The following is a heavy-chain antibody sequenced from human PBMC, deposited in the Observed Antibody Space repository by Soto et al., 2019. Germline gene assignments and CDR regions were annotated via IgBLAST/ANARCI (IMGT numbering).Heavy chain of an antibody. CDR3: ARRVGGGGWYFDL. CDR2: IYYSGST. V-gene: IGHV4-39*01. J-gene: IGHJ2*01. CDR1: GGSITSTSYY. D-gene: IGHD1-26*01. Sequence: QLQLQESGPGLVKPSETLSLTCIVSGGSITSTSYYWGWSRQPPGKGLEWIGGIYYSGSTYYNPSLKSRVTMSVDTSKNQFSLKLSSVTAADTAVYYCARRVGGGGWYFDLWGRGTLVTVSS.